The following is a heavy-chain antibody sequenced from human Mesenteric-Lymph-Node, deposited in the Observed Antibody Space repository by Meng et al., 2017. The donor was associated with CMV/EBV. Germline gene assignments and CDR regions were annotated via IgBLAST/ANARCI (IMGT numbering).Heavy chain of an antibody. CDR1: GGTFSNFD. J-gene: IGHJ2*01. Sequence: SVKVSCKASGGTFSNFDISWVRQAPGQGLEWMGGIIPIFGIPNYAQKFQGRVTITTDESTSTAYMELSSLRSEDTAVYYCARNAGDGHWYFDLWGRGTLVTVSS. V-gene: IGHV1-69*05. CDR2: IIPIFGIP. CDR3: ARNAGDGHWYFDL. D-gene: IGHD7-27*01.